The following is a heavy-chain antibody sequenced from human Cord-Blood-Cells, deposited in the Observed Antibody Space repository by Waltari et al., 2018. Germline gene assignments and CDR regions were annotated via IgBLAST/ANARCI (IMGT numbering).Heavy chain of an antibody. D-gene: IGHD3-10*01. Sequence: QLQLQESGPGLVKPSETLSLTCTVYGGSISSSSYYWGWIRQPPGKGLGWIGSIYYSGSTYYNPSLKRRGTISVDTSKNQFSLKLSSVTAADTAVYYCASAVRGGYDYWGQGTLVTVSS. CDR1: GGSISSSSYY. V-gene: IGHV4-39*01. CDR3: ASAVRGGYDY. J-gene: IGHJ4*02. CDR2: IYYSGST.